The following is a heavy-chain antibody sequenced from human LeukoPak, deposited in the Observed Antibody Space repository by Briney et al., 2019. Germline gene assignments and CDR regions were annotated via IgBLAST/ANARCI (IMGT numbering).Heavy chain of an antibody. CDR3: AMGARITMIFPDY. CDR1: GYTFTGYY. D-gene: IGHD3-22*01. CDR2: INPNSGGT. V-gene: IGHV1-2*02. Sequence: GASVKVSCKASGYTFTGYYMHWVRQAPGQGLEWMGWINPNSGGTNYAQKFQGRVTMTRDTSISTAYMELSRLRSDDTAVYYCAMGARITMIFPDYWDQGTLVTVSS. J-gene: IGHJ4*02.